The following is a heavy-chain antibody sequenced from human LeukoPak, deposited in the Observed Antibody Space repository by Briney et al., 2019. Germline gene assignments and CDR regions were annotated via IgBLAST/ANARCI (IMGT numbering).Heavy chain of an antibody. CDR3: AKGPKQLLIRRSVWIYMDV. V-gene: IGHV3-30*02. J-gene: IGHJ6*03. CDR1: GFTFSSYG. CDR2: IRYDGSNK. D-gene: IGHD5/OR15-5a*01. Sequence: TGGSLRLSCAASGFTFSSYGMHWVRQAPGKGLEWVAFIRYDGSNKYYADSVKGRFTISRDNSKNTLYLQMNSLRAEDTAVYYCAKGPKQLLIRRSVWIYMDVWDKGTTVTISS.